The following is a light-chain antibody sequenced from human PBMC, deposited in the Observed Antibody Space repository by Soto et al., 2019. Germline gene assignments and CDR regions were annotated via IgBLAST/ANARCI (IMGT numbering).Light chain of an antibody. CDR3: QLDNSYSPA. V-gene: IGKV3-20*01. Sequence: SQSVSSSYLAWYQQKPGQAPRLLIYGASSRATGIPARFSGSGSGTDFTRTSCGVSPCHFAPYSCQLDNSYSPAFAQGTKVDIK. J-gene: IGKJ1*01. CDR1: QSVSSSY. CDR2: GAS.